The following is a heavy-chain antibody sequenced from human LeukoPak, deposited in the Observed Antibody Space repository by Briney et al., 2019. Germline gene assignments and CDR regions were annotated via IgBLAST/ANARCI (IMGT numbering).Heavy chain of an antibody. CDR1: GGSISSHY. CDR2: IHYTGTT. V-gene: IGHV4-59*11. J-gene: IGHJ3*02. CDR3: ARLLNNDNAGDPDTFDM. D-gene: IGHD2-21*02. Sequence: PSETLSLTCTVSGGSISSHYWSWLRQSPERGLEWIGFIHYTGTTRYNPSLRGRVTMSVDSSRNHFSLKLTSMTAADTALYYCARLLNNDNAGDPDTFDMWGQGTMVTVSS.